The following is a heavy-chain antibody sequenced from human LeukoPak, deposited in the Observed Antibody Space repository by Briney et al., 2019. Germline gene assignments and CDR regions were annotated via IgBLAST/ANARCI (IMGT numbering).Heavy chain of an antibody. J-gene: IGHJ3*02. V-gene: IGHV3-48*03. Sequence: GGSLRLSCAASRFTLSTYDVKWVRQSPGKGLVWVSYISSSGKTTNYADSVKGRFTVSRDNAKNSLYLQMNSLRAEDTAVYYCLAKAFDMWGQGTMVTVSS. CDR3: LAKAFDM. CDR1: RFTLSTYD. CDR2: ISSSGKTT.